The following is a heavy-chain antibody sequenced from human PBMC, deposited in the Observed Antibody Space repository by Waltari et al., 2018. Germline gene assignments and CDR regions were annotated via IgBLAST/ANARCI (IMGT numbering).Heavy chain of an antibody. CDR2: ISYDGSNK. Sequence: QVQLVESGGGVVQPGRSLRLSCAASGFTFSSYAMHWVRQAPGKGLGWVAVISYDGSNKYYADSVKGRFTIARDNSKNTLYLQMNSLRAEDTAVYYCASGGGMGYWGQGTLVTVSS. J-gene: IGHJ4*02. CDR3: ASGGGMGY. D-gene: IGHD3-16*01. V-gene: IGHV3-30-3*01. CDR1: GFTFSSYA.